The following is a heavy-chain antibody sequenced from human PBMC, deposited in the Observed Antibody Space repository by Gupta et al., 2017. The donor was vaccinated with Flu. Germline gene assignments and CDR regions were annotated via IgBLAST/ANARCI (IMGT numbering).Heavy chain of an antibody. CDR2: IGSSSSYI. CDR1: GFSFSSYD. V-gene: IGHV3-21*01. Sequence: EVQLVESGGGLVKPGGSLRISCAASGFSFSSYDMNRVSQAPGKGLEWVSSIGSSSSYIYYADSVRGRFTISRDNAENSLYLQMSSLRAEDTAVYYCTRAWDCSGGSCYSDYWGQGALVTVSS. D-gene: IGHD2-15*01. CDR3: TRAWDCSGGSCYSDY. J-gene: IGHJ4*02.